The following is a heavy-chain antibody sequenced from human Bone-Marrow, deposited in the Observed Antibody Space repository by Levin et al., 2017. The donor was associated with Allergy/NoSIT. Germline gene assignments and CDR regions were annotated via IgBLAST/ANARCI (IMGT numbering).Heavy chain of an antibody. CDR2: MYHSGST. CDR1: GDSIRSYY. Sequence: PSETLSLTCTVSGDSIRSYYWSWIRQPPGKGLEWLGNMYHSGSTNYNPSLKSRVSISLDTSRNQLSLNLSSVTAADTAVYYCAREYGWGYPTSDNYGMGVWGQGTTVTVSS. D-gene: IGHD2-2*01. J-gene: IGHJ6*02. V-gene: IGHV4-59*01. CDR3: AREYGWGYPTSDNYGMGV.